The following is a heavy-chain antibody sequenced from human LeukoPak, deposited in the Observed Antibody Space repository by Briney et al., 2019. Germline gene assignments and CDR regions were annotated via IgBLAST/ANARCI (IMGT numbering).Heavy chain of an antibody. V-gene: IGHV4-4*07. CDR1: GGSISSYY. CDR2: IYTSGST. Sequence: SETLSLTCTVSGGSISSYYWSWVRQPPGKGLEWIGRIYTSGSTNYNPSLKSRVTMSVDTSKNQFSLKLSSVTAADTAVYYCARTGPGYSSGWYVPFDYWGQGTLVTVSS. CDR3: ARTGPGYSSGWYVPFDY. J-gene: IGHJ4*02. D-gene: IGHD6-19*01.